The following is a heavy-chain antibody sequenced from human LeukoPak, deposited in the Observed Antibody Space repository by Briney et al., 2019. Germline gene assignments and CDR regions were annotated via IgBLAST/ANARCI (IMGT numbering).Heavy chain of an antibody. Sequence: SVKVSCKASGYTFTSYGISWVRQAPGQGLEWMGGIIPIFGTANYAQKFQGRVTMTRDTSTSTVYMELSSLRSEDTAVYYCAREVRYFDWLLVDYWGQGTLVTVSS. J-gene: IGHJ4*02. CDR1: GYTFTSYG. CDR3: AREVRYFDWLLVDY. V-gene: IGHV1-69*05. CDR2: IIPIFGTA. D-gene: IGHD3-9*01.